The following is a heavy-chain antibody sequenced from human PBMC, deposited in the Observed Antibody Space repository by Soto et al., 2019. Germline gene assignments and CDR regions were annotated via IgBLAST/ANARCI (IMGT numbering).Heavy chain of an antibody. Sequence: ASVKVSCKASGYSFTSYAIHWMRQAPGQRLEWMGWINAGNGNTKYSQKFQGRVTFTRDTSANTAYMELSSLISEDTAVYYCERPKDYDDCLDLWGQGTLVTVSS. CDR3: ERPKDYDDCLDL. CDR2: INAGNGNT. J-gene: IGHJ4*02. V-gene: IGHV1-3*01. D-gene: IGHD3-22*01. CDR1: GYSFTSYA.